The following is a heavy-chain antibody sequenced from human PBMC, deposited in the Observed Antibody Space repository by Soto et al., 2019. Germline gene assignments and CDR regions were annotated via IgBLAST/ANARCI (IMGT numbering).Heavy chain of an antibody. D-gene: IGHD3-22*01. CDR2: INAGNGNT. V-gene: IGHV1-3*01. CDR1: GYTFTSYA. J-gene: IGHJ4*02. CDR3: ARDRYYYDSSGYYYRESFDY. Sequence: ASVKVSCKASGYTFTSYAMHCVRQAPGQRLEWMGWINAGNGNTKYSQKFQGRVTITRDTSASTAYMELSSLRSEDTAVYYCARDRYYYDSSGYYYRESFDYWGQGTLVTVSS.